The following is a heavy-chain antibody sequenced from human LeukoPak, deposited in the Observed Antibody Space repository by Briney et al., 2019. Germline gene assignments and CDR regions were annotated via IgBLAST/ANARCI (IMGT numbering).Heavy chain of an antibody. J-gene: IGHJ4*02. CDR3: AKDGGSHLFDY. CDR1: GGSVSSGSYY. D-gene: IGHD1-26*01. CDR2: IYYSGST. Sequence: PSETLSLTCTVSGGSVSSGSYYWSWIRQPSGKGLEWIGNIYYSGSTNYNPSLKSRVTISVDTSKNQFSLKLSSVTAADTAVYHCAKDGGSHLFDYWGQGALVTVSS. V-gene: IGHV4-61*01.